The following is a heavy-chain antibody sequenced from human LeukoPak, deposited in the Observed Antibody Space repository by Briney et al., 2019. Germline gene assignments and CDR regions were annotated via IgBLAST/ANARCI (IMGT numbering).Heavy chain of an antibody. CDR2: FDPEDGET. V-gene: IGHV1-24*01. CDR3: ATLRITMVRGEQRAFDY. D-gene: IGHD3-10*01. CDR1: GYTLTELS. Sequence: AASVKVSCKVSGYTLTELSMHWVRQAPGKGLEWMGGFDPEDGETIYAQKFQGRVTMTEDTSTDTAYMELSSLRSEDTAVYYCATLRITMVRGEQRAFDYWGQGTLVTVSS. J-gene: IGHJ4*02.